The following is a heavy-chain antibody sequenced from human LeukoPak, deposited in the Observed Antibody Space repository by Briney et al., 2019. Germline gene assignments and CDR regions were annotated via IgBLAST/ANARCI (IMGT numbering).Heavy chain of an antibody. CDR2: IYYSGST. J-gene: IGHJ4*02. Sequence: SETLSLTCTVSGGSISSSSYYWGWIRQPPGKGLEWIGSIYYSGSTYYNPSLKSRVTMSVDKSKNQFSLKLSSVTAADTAVYYCVRQLGYYFDYWGQGTLVTVSS. CDR1: GGSISSSSYY. V-gene: IGHV4-39*07. CDR3: VRQLGYYFDY. D-gene: IGHD1-1*01.